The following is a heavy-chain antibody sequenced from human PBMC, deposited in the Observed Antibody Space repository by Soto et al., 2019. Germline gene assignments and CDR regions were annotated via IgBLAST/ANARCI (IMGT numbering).Heavy chain of an antibody. J-gene: IGHJ6*03. CDR1: GGSISSYY. D-gene: IGHD3-3*01. Sequence: SETLSLTCTVSGGSISSYYWSWIRQPPGKGLEWIGYIYYSGSTNYNPSLKSRVTISVDTSKNQFSLKLSSLTAADTAVYYCARHGFLRFLEWLPPPYYYYYYYMDVWGKGTTVTVSS. CDR3: ARHGFLRFLEWLPPPYYYYYYYMDV. CDR2: IYYSGST. V-gene: IGHV4-59*08.